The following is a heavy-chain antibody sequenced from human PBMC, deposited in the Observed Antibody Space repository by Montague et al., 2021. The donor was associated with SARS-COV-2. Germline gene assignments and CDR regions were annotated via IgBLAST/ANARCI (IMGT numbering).Heavy chain of an antibody. CDR3: TREGYQVLWSDYYYYGMDV. J-gene: IGHJ6*02. Sequence: SETLSLTCAVYGGSFSGYYWSWIRQPPGKGLEWIGEINHSGSTNYNPSLKSRVNISVDTSKNQFSLKLSSVTAADTAVYYCTREGYQVLWSDYYYYGMDVCGQGTTVTVSS. V-gene: IGHV4-34*01. CDR2: INHSGST. CDR1: GGSFSGYY. D-gene: IGHD2-2*01.